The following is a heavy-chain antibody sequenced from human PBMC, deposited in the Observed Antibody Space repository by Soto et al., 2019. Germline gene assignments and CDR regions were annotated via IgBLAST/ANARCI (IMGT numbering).Heavy chain of an antibody. CDR3: ARDQAMKWELLHSLDL. J-gene: IGHJ2*01. Sequence: QVQLVQSGAEVKKPGASVKVSCKASGYTFTSYGISWVRQAPGQGLEWMGWISAYNGNTNYAQKLQGRVTMTTDTSTSTAYTELRSLSSDDTAVYYCARDQAMKWELLHSLDLWGRGTLVTVSS. CDR2: ISAYNGNT. V-gene: IGHV1-18*01. D-gene: IGHD1-26*01. CDR1: GYTFTSYG.